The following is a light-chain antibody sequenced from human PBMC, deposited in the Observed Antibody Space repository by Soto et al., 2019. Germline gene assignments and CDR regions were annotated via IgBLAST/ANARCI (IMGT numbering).Light chain of an antibody. V-gene: IGKV1-5*03. CDR3: QQYNTYPYT. J-gene: IGKJ2*01. Sequence: DIQMTQSPSTLSASVGDRVTITCRASQGLSTWFAWYQQKPGKAPKLLIYLASNLEGGVPSRFSGSGSGRDFTLTITSLQPDDFATYYCQQYNTYPYTFGQGTEVEIK. CDR1: QGLSTW. CDR2: LAS.